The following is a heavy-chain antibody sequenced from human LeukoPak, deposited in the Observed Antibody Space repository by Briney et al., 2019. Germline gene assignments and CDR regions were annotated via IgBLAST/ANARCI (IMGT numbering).Heavy chain of an antibody. CDR2: IRSDGSNK. Sequence: PSETLSLTCTVSGGSISSSSYYWGWIRQPPGKGLEWMAFIRSDGSNKYYADSVKGRFTISRDNSKNTLYLQMNSLRAEDTAVYYCARILDSAWGELGYWGQGTLVTVSS. V-gene: IGHV3-30*02. CDR3: ARILDSAWGELGY. D-gene: IGHD6-19*01. CDR1: GGSISSSSYY. J-gene: IGHJ4*02.